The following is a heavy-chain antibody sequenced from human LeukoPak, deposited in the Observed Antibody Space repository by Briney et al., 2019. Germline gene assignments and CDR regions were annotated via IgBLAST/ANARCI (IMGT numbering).Heavy chain of an antibody. CDR2: INPNSGGT. Sequence: ASVKVSCKASGYTFTGYYMHWVRQAPGQGLEWMGWINPNSGGTNYAQKSQGRVTMTRDTSISTAYMELSRLRSDDTAVYYCVGAARPGPFDYWGQGTLVTVSS. J-gene: IGHJ4*02. V-gene: IGHV1-2*02. D-gene: IGHD6-6*01. CDR1: GYTFTGYY. CDR3: VGAARPGPFDY.